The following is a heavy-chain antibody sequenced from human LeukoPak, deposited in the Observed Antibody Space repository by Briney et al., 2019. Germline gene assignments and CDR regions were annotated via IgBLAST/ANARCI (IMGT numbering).Heavy chain of an antibody. CDR1: GGSFSGYY. CDR3: ARGMLNDIWSAPVLGWLDP. D-gene: IGHD3-3*01. CDR2: IYHSGST. J-gene: IGHJ5*02. Sequence: PSETLSLTCAVYGGSFSGYYWSWIRQPPGKGLEWIGSIYHSGSTYYNPSLKSRVTISVDTSNNQFSLKLSSVTAADTAVYYCARGMLNDIWSAPVLGWLDPWGQGTLVTVSS. V-gene: IGHV4-34*01.